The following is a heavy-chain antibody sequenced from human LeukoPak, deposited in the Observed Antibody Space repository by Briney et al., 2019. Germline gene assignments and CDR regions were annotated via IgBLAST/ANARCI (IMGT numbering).Heavy chain of an antibody. CDR2: ISYDGSNK. V-gene: IGHV3-30-3*01. J-gene: IGHJ4*02. CDR3: ARDPSPDWNYDFDY. Sequence: GGSLRLSCAASGFTFSSHAMHWVRQAPGKGLEWVAVISYDGSNKYYADSVKGRFTISRDNSKNTLYLQMNSLRAEDTAVYYCARDPSPDWNYDFDYWGQGTLVTVSS. D-gene: IGHD1-7*01. CDR1: GFTFSSHA.